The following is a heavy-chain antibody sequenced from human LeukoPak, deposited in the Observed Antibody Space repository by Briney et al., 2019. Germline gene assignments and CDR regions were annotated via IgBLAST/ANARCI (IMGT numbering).Heavy chain of an antibody. CDR1: GFSFSDYY. J-gene: IGHJ1*01. CDR3: ARQGLYDSSDFWTFQY. Sequence: GGSLSLSCAASGFSFSDYYMSWIRQTPEEGLEWLSYISSSSDYKNYADSLKGRFTISRDNAKNSVYLQMNSLRAEDTAVYYCARQGLYDSSDFWTFQYWGQGTLVTVSS. V-gene: IGHV3-11*06. CDR2: ISSSSDYK. D-gene: IGHD3/OR15-3a*01.